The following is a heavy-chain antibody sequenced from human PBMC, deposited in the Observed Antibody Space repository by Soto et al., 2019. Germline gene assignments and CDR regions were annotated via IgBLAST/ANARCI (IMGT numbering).Heavy chain of an antibody. V-gene: IGHV1-46*01. J-gene: IGHJ6*02. D-gene: IGHD1-26*01. CDR2: INPSGGST. CDR3: AREIGERAGSLYYYYNGIDV. CDR1: GYTFTSYY. Sequence: GASVKVSCKASGYTFTSYYMHWVRQAPGQRLEWMGIINPSGGSTSYAQKFQGRVTMTRDTSTSTVYMELSSLRSEDTAVYYCAREIGERAGSLYYYYNGIDVWGQGTXVTVSS.